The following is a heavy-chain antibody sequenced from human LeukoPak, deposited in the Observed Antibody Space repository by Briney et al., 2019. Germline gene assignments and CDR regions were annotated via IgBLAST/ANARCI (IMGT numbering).Heavy chain of an antibody. D-gene: IGHD6-13*01. J-gene: IGHJ4*02. V-gene: IGHV3-23*01. Sequence: GGSLRLSCAASGFTFSTYAMTWVRQAPGKGLEWVSAISAAGGSTYYADSVKGRFTMSRDNSKSTLYLQMNSLRAEDTAVYYCARISGGSSWSDPWVYWGQGTLVTVSS. CDR2: ISAAGGST. CDR1: GFTFSTYA. CDR3: ARISGGSSWSDPWVY.